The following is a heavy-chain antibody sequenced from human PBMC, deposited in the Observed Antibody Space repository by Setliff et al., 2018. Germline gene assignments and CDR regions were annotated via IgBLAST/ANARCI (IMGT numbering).Heavy chain of an antibody. V-gene: IGHV3-30*04. CDR2: ISYDGSNK. Sequence: GGSLRLSCAASGFTFSGYAMHWVRQAPGKGLEWVAVISYDGSNKYYADSVKGRFTISRDNSKNTLYLQMNSLRAEDTAVYYCARQATDYWGQGTLVTVSS. CDR3: ARQATDY. CDR1: GFTFSGYA. J-gene: IGHJ4*02.